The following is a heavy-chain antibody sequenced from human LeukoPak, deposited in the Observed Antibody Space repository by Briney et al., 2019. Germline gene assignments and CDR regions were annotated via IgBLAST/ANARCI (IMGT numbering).Heavy chain of an antibody. V-gene: IGHV3-11*04. Sequence: PGGSLRLSCAVSEFTFTDYYMSWVRQAPGKGLEWISYISSSGDIIFNADSVKGRFTISRDNAKKLLYLQMNSLRAEDTAVYYCARSRSGWAGLGYYMDVWGKGTTVTVSS. CDR1: EFTFTDYY. CDR2: ISSSGDII. D-gene: IGHD3-3*01. J-gene: IGHJ6*03. CDR3: ARSRSGWAGLGYYMDV.